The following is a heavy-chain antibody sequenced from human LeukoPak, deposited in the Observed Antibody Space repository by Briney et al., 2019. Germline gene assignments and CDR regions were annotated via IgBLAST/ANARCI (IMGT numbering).Heavy chain of an antibody. J-gene: IGHJ4*02. D-gene: IGHD6-19*01. CDR3: ARRESSGFFDY. Sequence: SETLSLTCTVSGGSISGYYWSWIRQPPGKGLEWIGYIYYSENTNYNPSLKSRVTISLDTSKNQFSLKLNSVTAADTAVYYCARRESSGFFDYWGQGTLVTVSS. V-gene: IGHV4-59*08. CDR2: IYYSENT. CDR1: GGSISGYY.